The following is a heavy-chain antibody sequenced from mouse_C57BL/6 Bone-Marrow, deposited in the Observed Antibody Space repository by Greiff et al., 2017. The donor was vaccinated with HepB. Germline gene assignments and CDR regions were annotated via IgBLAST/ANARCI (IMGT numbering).Heavy chain of an antibody. Sequence: EVMLVESGGGLVQSGRSLRLSCATSGFTFSDFYMEWVRQAPGKGLEWIAASRNKANDYTTEYSASVKGRFIVSRDTSQSILYLQMNALRAEDTAIYYCARTYLRYYAMDYWGQGTSVTVSS. CDR3: ARTYLRYYAMDY. CDR1: GFTFSDFY. CDR2: SRNKANDYTT. V-gene: IGHV7-1*01. D-gene: IGHD5-1*01. J-gene: IGHJ4*01.